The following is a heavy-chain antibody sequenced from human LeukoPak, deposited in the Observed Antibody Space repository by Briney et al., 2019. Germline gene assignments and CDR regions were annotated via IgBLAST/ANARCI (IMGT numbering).Heavy chain of an antibody. CDR2: IKQDGSEK. J-gene: IGHJ5*02. CDR3: ARDHVVVVVAATHWFDP. V-gene: IGHV3-7*01. CDR1: GFTFSSYW. Sequence: PGGSLRLSCAASGFTFSSYWMSWVRQAPGKGLDWVANIKQDGSEKYYVDSVKGRFTISRDNAKNSLYLQMNSLRAEDTAVYYCARDHVVVVVAATHWFDPWGQGTLVTVSS. D-gene: IGHD2-15*01.